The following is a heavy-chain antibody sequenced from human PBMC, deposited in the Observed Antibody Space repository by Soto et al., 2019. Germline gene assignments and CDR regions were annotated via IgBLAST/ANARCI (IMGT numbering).Heavy chain of an antibody. CDR3: AKDGDIVLMVYARIAAADPGGYNGMDV. CDR2: ISGSGGST. CDR1: GFTFSSYA. D-gene: IGHD2-8*01. J-gene: IGHJ6*02. Sequence: PGGSLRLSCAASGFTFSSYAMSWVRQAPGRGLEWVSAISGSGGSTYYADSVKGRFTISRDNSKNTLYLQMNSLRAEDTAVYYCAKDGDIVLMVYARIAAADPGGYNGMDVWGQGTTVTVSS. V-gene: IGHV3-23*01.